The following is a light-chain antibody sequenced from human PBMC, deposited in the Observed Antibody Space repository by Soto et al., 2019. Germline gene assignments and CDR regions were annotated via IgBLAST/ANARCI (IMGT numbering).Light chain of an antibody. CDR3: SSFAGSSTLV. CDR1: SSDVGGYNY. CDR2: DVS. Sequence: QSALTQPRSVSGSPGQSVTISCTGTSSDVGGYNYVSWYQQHPGKAPKVIIYDVSKRPSGVPDRFSGSKSDSTASLTISGLQAEDESDYYCSSFAGSSTLVFGGGTQLTVL. V-gene: IGLV2-11*01. J-gene: IGLJ2*01.